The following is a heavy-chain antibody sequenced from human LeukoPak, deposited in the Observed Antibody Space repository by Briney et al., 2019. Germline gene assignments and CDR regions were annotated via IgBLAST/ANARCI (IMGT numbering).Heavy chain of an antibody. V-gene: IGHV1-2*02. Sequence: GASVKVSCKASGYTFTGYYMHWVRQAPGQRLEWMGWINPNSAGTNYAQKFQGRVTMTRDTSISIVYMELSRLTSDDTAVYYCASGAAAGSWFDPWGQGTLVTVSS. D-gene: IGHD6-13*01. J-gene: IGHJ5*02. CDR2: INPNSAGT. CDR1: GYTFTGYY. CDR3: ASGAAAGSWFDP.